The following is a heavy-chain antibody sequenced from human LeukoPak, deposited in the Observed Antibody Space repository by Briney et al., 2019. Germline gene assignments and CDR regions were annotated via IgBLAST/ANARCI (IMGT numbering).Heavy chain of an antibody. J-gene: IGHJ4*02. V-gene: IGHV3-30*03. D-gene: IGHD3-16*01. CDR3: ARGGALPDY. CDR2: ISYDGSNK. CDR1: GLTFSSYG. Sequence: GGSLRLSCAASGLTFSSYGMHWVRQAPDKGLDWVAVISYDGSNKYYADSVKGRFTISRDNSKNTLYLQMNSLRAEDTAVYYCARGGALPDYWGQGTLVTVSS.